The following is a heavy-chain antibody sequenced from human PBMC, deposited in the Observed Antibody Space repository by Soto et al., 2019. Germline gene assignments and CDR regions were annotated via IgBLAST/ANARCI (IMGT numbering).Heavy chain of an antibody. Sequence: AASVKVSCKASGYTFTSYAMHWVRQAPGQRLEWMGWINAGNGNTKYSQKFQGRVTITRDTSASTAYMELSSLRSEDTAVYYCARSGGVSLGAFDIWGQGTMVTVSS. CDR1: GYTFTSYA. CDR2: INAGNGNT. V-gene: IGHV1-3*01. D-gene: IGHD3-16*01. CDR3: ARSGGVSLGAFDI. J-gene: IGHJ3*02.